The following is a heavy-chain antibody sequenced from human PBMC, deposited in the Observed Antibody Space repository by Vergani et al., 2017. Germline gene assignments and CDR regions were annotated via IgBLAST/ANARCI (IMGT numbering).Heavy chain of an antibody. Sequence: QVQLQQWGPGLLKPSETLSLTCAVYGGSLSGHYWGWIRQSPEKGLEWIGSLYASGSTYYSPSLKSRVAISIDTSKNHFSLRLSSVTAADTAVYYCARHLRGYSYGVFDYWGQGREVTVSS. D-gene: IGHD5-18*01. J-gene: IGHJ4*02. CDR2: LYASGST. V-gene: IGHV4-59*10. CDR3: ARHLRGYSYGVFDY. CDR1: GGSLSGHY.